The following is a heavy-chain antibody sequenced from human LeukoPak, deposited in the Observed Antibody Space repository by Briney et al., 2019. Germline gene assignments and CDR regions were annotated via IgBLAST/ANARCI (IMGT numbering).Heavy chain of an antibody. D-gene: IGHD3-22*01. V-gene: IGHV3-7*01. CDR3: ARDNYYDSSGHYNGNWFDP. CDR2: IKQDGSDK. CDR1: GFTFSSYW. Sequence: GGSLRLSCAASGFTFSSYWMRWVRQAPGKGLEWVANIKQDGSDKYYVDSVKGRFTISRDNAKNSLYLQMNSLRAEDTAVDYCARDNYYDSSGHYNGNWFDPWGQGTLVTVSS. J-gene: IGHJ5*02.